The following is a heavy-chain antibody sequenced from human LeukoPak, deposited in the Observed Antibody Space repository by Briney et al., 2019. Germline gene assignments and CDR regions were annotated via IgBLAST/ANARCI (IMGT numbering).Heavy chain of an antibody. CDR3: AKDRGSSGWDLDY. D-gene: IGHD6-19*01. CDR2: ISYDGSNK. V-gene: IGHV3-30*18. J-gene: IGHJ4*02. CDR1: GFTFSSYG. Sequence: GRSLRLSCAASGFTFSSYGMHWVRQAPGKGLEWVAVISYDGSNKYYVDSVKGRFTISRDNSKNTLYLQMNSLRAEDTAVYYCAKDRGSSGWDLDYWGQGTLVTVSS.